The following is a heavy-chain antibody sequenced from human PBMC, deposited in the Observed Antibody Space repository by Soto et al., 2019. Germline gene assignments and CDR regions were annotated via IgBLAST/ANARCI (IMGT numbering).Heavy chain of an antibody. J-gene: IGHJ5*02. CDR3: AWADPLLGRFDP. D-gene: IGHD2-8*02. V-gene: IGHV4-30-2*01. CDR2: IYHSGTT. CDR1: GGSARSGSYS. Sequence: LSLTCAVSGGSARSGSYSWTWIRQPPGKGLERNGFIYHSGTTSYNPSLTSRVTISVDKPKNQFSLNLSSVTAADTAVYYCAWADPLLGRFDPWGQGTLVTVSS.